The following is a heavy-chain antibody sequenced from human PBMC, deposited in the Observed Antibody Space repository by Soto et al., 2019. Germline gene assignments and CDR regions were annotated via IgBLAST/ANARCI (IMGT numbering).Heavy chain of an antibody. Sequence: SQTLSLTCTVSGGSISSSSYYWGWIRQPPGKGLEWIGSIYYSGSTYYNPSLKSRVTISVDTSKNQFSLKLSSVTAADTAVYYCARYYGGNSYGMDVWGQGTTVT. CDR3: ARYYGGNSYGMDV. CDR2: IYYSGST. V-gene: IGHV4-39*01. J-gene: IGHJ6*02. CDR1: GGSISSSSYY. D-gene: IGHD4-17*01.